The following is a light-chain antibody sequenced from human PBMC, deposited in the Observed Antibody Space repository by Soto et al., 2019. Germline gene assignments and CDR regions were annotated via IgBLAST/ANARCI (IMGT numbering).Light chain of an antibody. J-gene: IGLJ2*01. CDR3: AAWDDSLHGPV. CDR2: EVT. V-gene: IGLV2-23*02. Sequence: QSALTQPASVSGSPGQSITISCTGTSSDVGSYNLVSWYQQQPGKAPKLIIYEVTKRPSGVSNRFAGSKSGNTASLTISGLQAEDEAEYFCAAWDDSLHGPVFGGGTKLTVL. CDR1: SSDVGSYNL.